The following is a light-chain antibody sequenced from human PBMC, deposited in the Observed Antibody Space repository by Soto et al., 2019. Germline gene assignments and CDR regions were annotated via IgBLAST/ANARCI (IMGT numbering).Light chain of an antibody. Sequence: DIQMAQSPSSLSASVRDRVNITCRASQSISSYLNWYQQKPGKAPKLLIYAASSLQSGVPSRFSGSGSGTDFTLTISSLQPEDFATFYCQQSYSTPLTFGGGTKVEIK. CDR2: AAS. CDR1: QSISSY. J-gene: IGKJ4*01. V-gene: IGKV1-39*01. CDR3: QQSYSTPLT.